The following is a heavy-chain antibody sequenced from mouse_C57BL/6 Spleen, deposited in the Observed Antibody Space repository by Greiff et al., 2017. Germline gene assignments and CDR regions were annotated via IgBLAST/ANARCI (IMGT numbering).Heavy chain of an antibody. J-gene: IGHJ1*03. CDR2: ISSGSSTI. D-gene: IGHD1-1*01. V-gene: IGHV5-17*01. CDR3: ARPYYYGSSYDWYFDV. CDR1: GFTFSDYG. Sequence: EVKLEESGGGLVKPGGSLKLSCAASGFTFSDYGMHWVRQAPEKGLEWVAYISSGSSTIYYADTVKGRFTISRGNAKNTLFLQMTRLRSEDTAMYYWARPYYYGSSYDWYFDVWGTETTDTVSS.